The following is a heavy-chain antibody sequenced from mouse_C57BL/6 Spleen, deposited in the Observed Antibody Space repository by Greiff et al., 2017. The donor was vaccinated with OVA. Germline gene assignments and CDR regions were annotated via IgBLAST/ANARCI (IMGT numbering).Heavy chain of an antibody. D-gene: IGHD1-1*01. CDR3: APITTVVDWYFDV. V-gene: IGHV14-3*01. Sequence: VQLQQSVAELVRPGASVKLSCTASGFNIKNTYMHWVKQRPEKGLEWIGRIDPANGNTKYAPKFKGKATITADTSSNTAYLQLSSLTSEDTAIYYCAPITTVVDWYFDVWGTGTTVTVSS. J-gene: IGHJ1*03. CDR1: GFNIKNTY. CDR2: IDPANGNT.